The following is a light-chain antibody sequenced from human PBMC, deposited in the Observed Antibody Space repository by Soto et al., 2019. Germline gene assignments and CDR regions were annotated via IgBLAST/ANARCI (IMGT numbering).Light chain of an antibody. CDR3: SSYTTSSTVV. CDR1: SSDDGGYNY. V-gene: IGLV2-14*03. Sequence: QSALAQPAYVSGSPGQSITMSCTGSSSDDGGYNYVSWYQQHHPGKAPKLMIYDVSNRPSGVSNRFSGSKSGNTASLTISGLQAEDEADYYCSSYTTSSTVVFGGGTKLTVL. CDR2: DVS. J-gene: IGLJ2*01.